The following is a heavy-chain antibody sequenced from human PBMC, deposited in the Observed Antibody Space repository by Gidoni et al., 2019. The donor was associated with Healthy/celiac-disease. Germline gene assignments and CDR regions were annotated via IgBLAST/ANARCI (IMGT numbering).Heavy chain of an antibody. J-gene: IGHJ4*02. Sequence: QITLKESGPTLVKPTQTLTLTCTFSGFSLSTSGVGVGWIRQPPGKALEWLALIYWNDDKRHSPSLKSRLTITKDTSKNQVVLTMTNMDPVDTATYYCAHATKKYYYDSSGYYLDYWGQGTLVTVSS. CDR2: IYWNDDK. D-gene: IGHD3-22*01. CDR1: GFSLSTSGVG. CDR3: AHATKKYYYDSSGYYLDY. V-gene: IGHV2-5*01.